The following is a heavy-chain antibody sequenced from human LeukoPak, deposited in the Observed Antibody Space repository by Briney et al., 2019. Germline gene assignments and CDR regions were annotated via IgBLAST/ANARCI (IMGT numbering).Heavy chain of an antibody. V-gene: IGHV3-30*03. J-gene: IGHJ4*02. Sequence: PGGSLRLSCAASGFTFSSYGMHWVRQAPGKGLEWVAVISYDGSNKYYADSVKGRFTISRDNSKNTLYLQMNSLRAEDTAVYYCARDGGQVAVAGDFDYWGQGTLVTVSS. CDR3: ARDGGQVAVAGDFDY. CDR1: GFTFSSYG. CDR2: ISYDGSNK. D-gene: IGHD6-19*01.